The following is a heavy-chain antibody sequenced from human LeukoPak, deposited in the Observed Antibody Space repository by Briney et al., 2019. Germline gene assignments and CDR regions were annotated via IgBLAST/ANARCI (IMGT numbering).Heavy chain of an antibody. Sequence: SETLSLTCTVSGGSISSYYWSWIRQPPGKGLEWIGYIYYSGSTNYNPSLKSRVTISVDTSKNQFSLKLSSVTAADTAVYYCARAGTPPPYGMDVWGQGTTVTVSS. V-gene: IGHV4-59*01. D-gene: IGHD2-15*01. CDR1: GGSISSYY. J-gene: IGHJ6*02. CDR3: ARAGTPPPYGMDV. CDR2: IYYSGST.